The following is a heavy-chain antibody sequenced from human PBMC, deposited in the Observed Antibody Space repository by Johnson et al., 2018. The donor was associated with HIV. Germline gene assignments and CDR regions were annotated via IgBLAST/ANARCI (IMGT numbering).Heavy chain of an antibody. Sequence: QVQLVESGGGVVRPGGSLRLSCAASGFTFDDYGMSWIRQAPGKGLEWVSYISSSGSTIYYADSVKGRFTISRDNAKNSLYLQMNSLRAEDTAVYYCATVVVITQDAFDIWGQGTMVTVSS. CDR1: GFTFDDYG. J-gene: IGHJ3*02. D-gene: IGHD3-22*01. V-gene: IGHV3-11*04. CDR3: ATVVVITQDAFDI. CDR2: ISSSGSTI.